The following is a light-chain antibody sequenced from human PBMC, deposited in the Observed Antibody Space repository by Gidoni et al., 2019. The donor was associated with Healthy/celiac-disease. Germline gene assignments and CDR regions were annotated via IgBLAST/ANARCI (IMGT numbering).Light chain of an antibody. J-gene: IGKJ2*01. Sequence: EIVMTQSPATLAVSPGERATLSCRASQSVSSNLAWYQQEPGQAPRLLIYGASTSATGIPARFSGSGSGTECTLTISSLQSEDFAGYYCQQYNNWPPYTFGQGTKLEIK. CDR3: QQYNNWPPYT. CDR1: QSVSSN. CDR2: GAS. V-gene: IGKV3-15*01.